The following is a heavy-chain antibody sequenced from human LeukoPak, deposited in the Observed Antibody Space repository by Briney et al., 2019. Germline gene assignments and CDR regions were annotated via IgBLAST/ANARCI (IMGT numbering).Heavy chain of an antibody. CDR2: INHSGST. D-gene: IGHD6-19*01. J-gene: IGHJ4*02. Sequence: PSETLSLTCAVYGGSFSGYYWSWIRQPPGKGLEWIGEINHSGSTNYNPFLKSRVTISVDTSKNQFSLKLSSVTAADTAVYYCARGRIAVAGRLTYYFDYWGQGTLVTVSS. CDR1: GGSFSGYY. V-gene: IGHV4-34*01. CDR3: ARGRIAVAGRLTYYFDY.